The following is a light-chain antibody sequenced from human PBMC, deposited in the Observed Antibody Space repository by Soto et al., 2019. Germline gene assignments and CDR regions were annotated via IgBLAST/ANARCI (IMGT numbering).Light chain of an antibody. J-gene: IGKJ5*01. V-gene: IGKV3D-20*02. CDR3: QQRNIWPPVT. CDR2: GAS. CDR1: QSVSSSY. Sequence: EIVMTQSPASLSASAGERITLSCRASQSVSSSYLAWYQQKPGQAPRLLIYGASSRATGIPDRFSGSGSGTDFTLTISRLEPEDSAVYYCQQRNIWPPVTFGQGTRLEI.